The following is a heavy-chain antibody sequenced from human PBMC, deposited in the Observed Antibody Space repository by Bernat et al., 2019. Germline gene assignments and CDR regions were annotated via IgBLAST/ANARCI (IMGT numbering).Heavy chain of an antibody. V-gene: IGHV3-7*04. CDR2: IKEDGSEK. D-gene: IGHD2-2*01. Sequence: VQLVESGGGVVQPGRSLRLSCAASGFTFSNYWMSWLRHAPGKGLEWVANIKEDGSEKYYVDSVKGRFNISRDNAKNSLYLQMNSLRAEDTAVYYCERGGYCSSTSCYVGYFDYWGKGTLVPVSS. CDR3: ERGGYCSSTSCYVGYFDY. J-gene: IGHJ4*02. CDR1: GFTFSNYW.